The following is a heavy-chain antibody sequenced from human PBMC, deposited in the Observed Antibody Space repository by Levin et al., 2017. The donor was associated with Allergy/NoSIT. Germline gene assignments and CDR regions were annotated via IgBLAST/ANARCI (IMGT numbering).Heavy chain of an antibody. D-gene: IGHD2-2*01. CDR3: ARGPQHCTSSTCYDAFDI. CDR1: RGTFSTTS. V-gene: IGHV1-69*02. CDR2: IIPVYGIA. Sequence: SVKVSCKASRGTFSTTSVNWLRQAPGQGLEWMGRIIPVYGIANHAQKFQGRVTITADTSTSTGDMELSSLRSEDTAVYYCARGPQHCTSSTCYDAFDIWGQGTMVTVSS. J-gene: IGHJ3*02.